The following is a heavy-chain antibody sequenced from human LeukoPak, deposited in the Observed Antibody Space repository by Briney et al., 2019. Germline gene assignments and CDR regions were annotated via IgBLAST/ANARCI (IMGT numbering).Heavy chain of an antibody. Sequence: ASVKVSCKASGYTFTSYGISWVRQAPGQGLEWMGWISAYNGSTNYAQKLQGRVTMTTDTSTSTAYMELRSLRSDDTAVYYCARDPIDYYDSSGFDYWGQGTLVTVSS. J-gene: IGHJ4*02. V-gene: IGHV1-18*01. CDR1: GYTFTSYG. D-gene: IGHD3-22*01. CDR2: ISAYNGST. CDR3: ARDPIDYYDSSGFDY.